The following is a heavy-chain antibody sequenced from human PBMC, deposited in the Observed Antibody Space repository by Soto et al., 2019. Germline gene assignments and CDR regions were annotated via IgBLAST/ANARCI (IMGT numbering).Heavy chain of an antibody. V-gene: IGHV3-21*01. Sequence: PGGSLRLSCAASGFTFSSYSMNWVRQAPGKGLEWVSSISSSSSYIYYADSVKGRFTISRDSAKNSLYLQMNSLRAEDTAVYYCARVRGGSCYSQCGFDPWGQGTLVTVSS. CDR1: GFTFSSYS. CDR3: ARVRGGSCYSQCGFDP. CDR2: ISSSSSYI. J-gene: IGHJ5*02. D-gene: IGHD2-15*01.